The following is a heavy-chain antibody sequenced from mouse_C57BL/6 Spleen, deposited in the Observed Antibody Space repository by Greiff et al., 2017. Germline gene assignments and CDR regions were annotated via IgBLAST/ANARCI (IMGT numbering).Heavy chain of an antibody. J-gene: IGHJ1*03. CDR3: ARKTTVVAHWYFDV. V-gene: IGHV1-82*01. CDR2: IYPGDGDT. Sequence: VKLQESGPELVKPGASVKISCKASGYAFSSSWMNWVKQRPGKGLEWIGRIYPGDGDTNYNGTFKSKATLTADKASSTAYRQLSSLTYEDSAVCFCARKTTVVAHWYFDVWGTGTTVTVSS. CDR1: GYAFSSSW. D-gene: IGHD1-1*01.